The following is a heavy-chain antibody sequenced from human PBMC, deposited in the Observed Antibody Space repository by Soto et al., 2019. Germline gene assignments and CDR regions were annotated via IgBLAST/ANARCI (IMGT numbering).Heavy chain of an antibody. CDR1: GFSLNSGGGG. J-gene: IGHJ6*02. CDR3: AHRPNWGMNGLGP. V-gene: IGHV2-5*01. Sequence: QITLKESGPTQVKPTQTLTLTCTLSGFSLNSGGGGVVWIRQAPEKALEWLALIYWNDDKRYSPSLRSRLTITKDTSRNHIVLTMTNVDPGDTGTYYCAHRPNWGMNGLGPCGQGTTVTVSS. CDR2: IYWNDDK. D-gene: IGHD3-16*01.